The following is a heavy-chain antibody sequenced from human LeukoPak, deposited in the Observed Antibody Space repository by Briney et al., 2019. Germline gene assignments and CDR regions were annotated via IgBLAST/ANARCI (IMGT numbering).Heavy chain of an antibody. Sequence: SETLSLTCAVYGGSFSGYYCKWFRQPPGKGLEWIGEINHSGVTNYNPSLKSRITVSVDTSKNQFSLKLRSMTAADTAIYFCAREDRTGWNPPFDYWGQGILVTVSS. CDR3: AREDRTGWNPPFDY. V-gene: IGHV4-34*01. CDR2: INHSGVT. CDR1: GGSFSGYY. D-gene: IGHD6-19*01. J-gene: IGHJ4*02.